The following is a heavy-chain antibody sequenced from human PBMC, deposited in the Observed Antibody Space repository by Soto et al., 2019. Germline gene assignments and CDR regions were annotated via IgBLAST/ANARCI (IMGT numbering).Heavy chain of an antibody. J-gene: IGHJ3*02. CDR3: ARPVFYGSVNDAFDI. V-gene: IGHV5-51*01. CDR2: IYPGDSDT. D-gene: IGHD3-10*01. CDR1: GYSFTTLW. Sequence: PGQPLKISCRGSGYSFTTLWIACVRQMPGKGLEWMGTIYPGDSDTRYSPSFQGQVTISADKSISTAYLQWSSLKASDTAIYYCARPVFYGSVNDAFDIWGQGTMVTVSS.